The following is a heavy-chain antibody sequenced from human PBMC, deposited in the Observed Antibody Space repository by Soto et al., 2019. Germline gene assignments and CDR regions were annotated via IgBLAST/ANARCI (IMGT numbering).Heavy chain of an antibody. V-gene: IGHV3-73*01. J-gene: IGHJ4*02. CDR3: TRHLVDTSSVL. CDR1: GFTLSDSP. D-gene: IGHD5-18*01. CDR2: IATKANNYAT. Sequence: EVPLVESGGGLVQPGGSLKLSCAASGFTLSDSPIHWVRQASGKGLEWVGRIATKANNYATLFTASVKGRFTISRDDSKSTTYLQMNSLKTEDTAVYYCTRHLVDTSSVLWGQGTLVTVS.